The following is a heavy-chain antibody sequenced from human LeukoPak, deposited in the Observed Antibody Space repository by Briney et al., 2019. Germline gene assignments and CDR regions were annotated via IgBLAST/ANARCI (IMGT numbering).Heavy chain of an antibody. CDR3: AREAYDSSGYYYGDI. CDR2: IKQDGSEK. V-gene: IGHV3-7*01. D-gene: IGHD3-22*01. Sequence: GGSLRLSCAASGFTFSSYWMSWVRQAPGKGLEWVANIKQDGSEKYYVDSVKGRFTISRDNAKSSLYLQMNSLRAEDTAVYYCAREAYDSSGYYYGDIWGQGTMVTVSS. J-gene: IGHJ3*02. CDR1: GFTFSSYW.